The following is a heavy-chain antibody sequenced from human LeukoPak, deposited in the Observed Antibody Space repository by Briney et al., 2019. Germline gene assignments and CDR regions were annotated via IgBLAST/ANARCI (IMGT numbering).Heavy chain of an antibody. CDR3: ARRRTTGTTGYFDY. Sequence: SETLSLTCTVSGGSISSHYWSWIRQPPGKGLEWIGYIYYSGSTNYNPSLKSRVTISVDTSKNQFSLMLSSVTAADTAFYYCARRRTTGTTGYFDYWGRGILVSVSS. J-gene: IGHJ4*02. V-gene: IGHV4-59*08. D-gene: IGHD1-1*01. CDR1: GGSISSHY. CDR2: IYYSGST.